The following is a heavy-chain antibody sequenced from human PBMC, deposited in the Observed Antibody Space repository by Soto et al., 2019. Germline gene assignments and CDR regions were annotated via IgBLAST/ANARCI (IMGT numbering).Heavy chain of an antibody. CDR2: IYWDDDK. V-gene: IGHV2-5*02. CDR3: AHSLTYNWNDYFYFDY. D-gene: IGHD1-1*01. CDR1: GFSLSTSGVG. J-gene: IGHJ4*02. Sequence: QITLKESGPTLVKPTQTLTLTCTFSGFSLSTSGVGVGWIRQPPGKALEWLALIYWDDDKRYSPSLKSRLTITKDTSKNQVVLTMTNMDPVDTATYYCAHSLTYNWNDYFYFDYWGQGTLVTVSS.